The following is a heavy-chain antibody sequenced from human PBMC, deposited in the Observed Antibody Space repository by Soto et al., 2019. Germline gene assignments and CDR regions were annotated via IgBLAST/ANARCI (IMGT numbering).Heavy chain of an antibody. D-gene: IGHD1-1*01. J-gene: IGHJ6*02. CDR3: ARATGRYYCYYGMEV. Sequence: ASVKVSCKASGYTFTSYAMHWVRQAPGQRLEWMGWINAGNGNTKYSQKFQGRVTITRDTSASTAYMELSSLRSEDTAVYYCARATGRYYCYYGMEVWGQGRTVTVSS. V-gene: IGHV1-3*01. CDR2: INAGNGNT. CDR1: GYTFTSYA.